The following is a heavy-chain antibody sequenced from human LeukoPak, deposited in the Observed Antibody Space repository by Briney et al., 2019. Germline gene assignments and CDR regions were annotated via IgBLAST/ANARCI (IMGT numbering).Heavy chain of an antibody. Sequence: PSETLSLTCTVSGGSISSYYWSWIRQPPGKGLEWIGYIYYSGSTSYNPSLKSRVTISVDTSKNQFSLKLSSVTAADTAVYYCARVDGSYYGSGSYSYYGMDVWGQGTTVTVSS. J-gene: IGHJ6*02. V-gene: IGHV4-59*01. CDR1: GGSISSYY. CDR2: IYYSGST. CDR3: ARVDGSYYGSGSYSYYGMDV. D-gene: IGHD3-10*01.